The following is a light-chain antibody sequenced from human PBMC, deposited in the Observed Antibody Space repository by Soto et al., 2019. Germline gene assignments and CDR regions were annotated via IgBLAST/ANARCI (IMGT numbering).Light chain of an antibody. CDR3: QQYNNWWT. Sequence: EVVMTQSPATLSVSPGERATLSCRASQSVSNNLAWFQQKPGQAPRLLIYHASTRATGIPARFSGSGSGTEFTPIISSLQSEDFAVYNCQQYNNWWTFGQGTKGEI. CDR1: QSVSNN. CDR2: HAS. J-gene: IGKJ1*01. V-gene: IGKV3-15*01.